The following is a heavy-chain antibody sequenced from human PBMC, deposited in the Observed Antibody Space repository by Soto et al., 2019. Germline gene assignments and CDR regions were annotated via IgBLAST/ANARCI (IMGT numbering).Heavy chain of an antibody. CDR3: ARGGFVAGLYNAMDA. D-gene: IGHD6-19*01. CDR2: IIPIFGTA. V-gene: IGHV1-69*06. Sequence: ASVKVSCKASGGTFSSYAISWVRQAPGQGLEWMGGIIPIFGTANYAQKFQGRVTITADNPTSTIYMEMISLTSADTAVYYCARGGFVAGLYNAMDAWGKGTTVTVSS. J-gene: IGHJ6*04. CDR1: GGTFSSYA.